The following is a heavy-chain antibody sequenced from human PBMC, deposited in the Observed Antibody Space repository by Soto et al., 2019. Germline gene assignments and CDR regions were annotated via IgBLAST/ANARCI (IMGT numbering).Heavy chain of an antibody. CDR3: ARDNGRGAAPQEFDY. D-gene: IGHD2-15*01. Sequence: PSETLSLTCTVSGGSISSYYWSWIRQPPGKGLEWIGDIYYSGSTNYNPSLKSRVTISVDTSKKQFSLKLSSVTAADTAVYYCARDNGRGAAPQEFDYWGQGTLVTVSS. J-gene: IGHJ4*02. V-gene: IGHV4-59*01. CDR1: GGSISSYY. CDR2: IYYSGST.